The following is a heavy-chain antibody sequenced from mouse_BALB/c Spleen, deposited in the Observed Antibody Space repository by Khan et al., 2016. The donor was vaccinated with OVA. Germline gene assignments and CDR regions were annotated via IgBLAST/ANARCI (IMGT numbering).Heavy chain of an antibody. CDR1: GYSINSDYA. CDR2: ISYSGST. D-gene: IGHD2-3*01. J-gene: IGHJ4*01. Sequence: EVQLQESGPGLVKPSQSLSLTCTVTGYSINSDYARNWIRQLPGNKLEWMGYISYSGSTNYNPALKSRISITRDTSKNQFFLQLNSVTTEDTATYYCARDGSRYNYAMDYWGQGTSVTVSS. V-gene: IGHV3-2*02. CDR3: ARDGSRYNYAMDY.